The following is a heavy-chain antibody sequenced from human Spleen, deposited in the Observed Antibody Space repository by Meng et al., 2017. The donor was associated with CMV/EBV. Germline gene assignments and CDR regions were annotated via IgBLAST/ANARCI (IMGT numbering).Heavy chain of an antibody. J-gene: IGHJ6*02. CDR2: ISSTGDST. V-gene: IGHV3-21*06. D-gene: IGHD3-3*01. Sequence: GESLKISCAASGFTFTIYNMNWVRQAAGQGLEWIASISSTGDSTYYADSVGGRFSISRLNARNSLFLQMDSLRAEDTAVYYCGRVPGVGMSLYYGLDVWGRGTTVTVSS. CDR3: GRVPGVGMSLYYGLDV. CDR1: GFTFTIYN.